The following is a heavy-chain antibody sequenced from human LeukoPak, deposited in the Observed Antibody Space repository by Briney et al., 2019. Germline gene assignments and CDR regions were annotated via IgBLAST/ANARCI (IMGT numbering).Heavy chain of an antibody. CDR3: ARHVTSITMIVVVPQYFDY. D-gene: IGHD3-22*01. CDR1: GGSFSGYY. J-gene: IGHJ4*02. CDR2: INHSGST. V-gene: IGHV4-34*01. Sequence: SETLSLTCAVYGGSFSGYYWSWIRQPPGKGLEWIGEINHSGSTYYNPSLKSRVTISVDTSKNQFSLKLSSVTAADTAVYYCARHVTSITMIVVVPQYFDYWGQGTLVTVSS.